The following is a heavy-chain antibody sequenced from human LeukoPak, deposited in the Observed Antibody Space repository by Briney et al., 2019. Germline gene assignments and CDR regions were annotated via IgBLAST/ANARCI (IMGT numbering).Heavy chain of an antibody. J-gene: IGHJ6*03. V-gene: IGHV3-21*06. CDR2: ITSSSSYI. CDR3: ARDPYSGNYGPYYYYYMDV. CDR1: GFIFSSYN. D-gene: IGHD1-26*01. Sequence: GGSLRLSCAASGFIFSSYNMNWVRQAPGKGPEWVSSITSSSSYIYYADSVKGRFTISRDNAKNSLYLQMDSLRVEDTAVYYCARDPYSGNYGPYYYYYMDVWGKGTTVTISS.